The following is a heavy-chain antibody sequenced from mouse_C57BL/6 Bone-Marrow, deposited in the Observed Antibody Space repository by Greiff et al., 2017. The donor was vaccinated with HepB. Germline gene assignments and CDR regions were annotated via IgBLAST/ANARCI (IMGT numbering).Heavy chain of an antibody. D-gene: IGHD1-1*01. CDR2: INSDGGST. CDR3: ARPFLTSAWFAY. V-gene: IGHV5-2*01. Sequence: DVMLVESGGGLVQPGESLKLSCESNEYEFPSHDMSWVRKTPEKRLELVAAINSDGGSTYYPETMERRFIISRDNTKKTLYLQMSSLRSEDTALYYCARPFLTSAWFAYWGQGTLVTVSA. J-gene: IGHJ3*01. CDR1: EYEFPSHD.